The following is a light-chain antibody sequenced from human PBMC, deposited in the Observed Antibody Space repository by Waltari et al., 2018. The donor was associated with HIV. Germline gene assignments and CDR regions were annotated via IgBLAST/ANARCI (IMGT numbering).Light chain of an antibody. CDR2: SAS. CDR3: LQLSNFPFT. Sequence: DIRLTQSLSRLSASVGDRVSFTCRSSQDISTNLAWFQQKPGKVPNLLIYSASTLHVGVPSRFSGSGSGTEFTLTIDVLQPEDFATYYCLQLSNFPFTFGPGTKLAIK. J-gene: IGKJ2*01. CDR1: QDISTN. V-gene: IGKV1-9*01.